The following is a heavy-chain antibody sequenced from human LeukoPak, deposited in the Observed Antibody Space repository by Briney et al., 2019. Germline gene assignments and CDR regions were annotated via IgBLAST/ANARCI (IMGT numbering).Heavy chain of an antibody. D-gene: IGHD6-19*01. J-gene: IGHJ5*02. CDR3: ARRPAVVWFDP. CDR2: INHSGST. Sequence: PSETLSLTCVVYGGSFSGYYWSWIRQPPGKGLEWIGEINHSGSTNYNPSLKSRVTISVDTSKNQFSLKLSSVTAADTAVYYCARRPAVVWFDPWGQGTLVTVSS. V-gene: IGHV4-34*01. CDR1: GGSFSGYY.